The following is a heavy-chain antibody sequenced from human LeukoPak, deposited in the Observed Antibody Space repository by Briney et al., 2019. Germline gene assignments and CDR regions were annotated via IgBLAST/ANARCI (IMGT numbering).Heavy chain of an antibody. CDR1: GFSFTSFW. V-gene: IGHV3-74*01. CDR2: VSYGGSTT. D-gene: IGHD5-24*01. Sequence: GGSLRLSCAASGFSFTSFWIHWVRQVPGKGLAWVSYVSYGGSTTIYADSVKGRFTISRDNAYNTVYLQMNSLRAEDTAIYYCARASDGWGIDYWGQGTLVTVSS. CDR3: ARASDGWGIDY. J-gene: IGHJ4*02.